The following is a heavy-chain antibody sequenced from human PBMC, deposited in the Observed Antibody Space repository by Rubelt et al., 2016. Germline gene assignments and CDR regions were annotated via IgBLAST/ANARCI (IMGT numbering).Heavy chain of an antibody. D-gene: IGHD5-18*01. CDR2: MYWDADT. Sequence: QITLKESGPTPVKPTQTLTVTCTFSGFSLRHTGVGVGWIRQPPGKALAWLALMYWDADTRYSPSLKRGHTITKDTSKDQVVLTMTKMEPVDTARYYCVDHGGYPYGLYFDYWGQGTLVTVSS. V-gene: IGHV2-5*02. J-gene: IGHJ4*02. CDR1: GFSLRHTGVG. CDR3: VDHGGYPYGLYFDY.